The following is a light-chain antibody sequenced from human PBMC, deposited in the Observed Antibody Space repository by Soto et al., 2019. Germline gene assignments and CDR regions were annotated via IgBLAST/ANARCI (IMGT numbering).Light chain of an antibody. CDR3: QQYNNWPPWT. Sequence: EIVLTQSPGTLSLSPGERATLSCRASQSLTNSFIAWYQQKPGQAPRLLIYGASTRATGIPARFSGSGSGTEFTLTISSLQSEDYAVYYCQQYNNWPPWTFG. CDR2: GAS. CDR1: QSLTNS. J-gene: IGKJ1*01. V-gene: IGKV3-15*01.